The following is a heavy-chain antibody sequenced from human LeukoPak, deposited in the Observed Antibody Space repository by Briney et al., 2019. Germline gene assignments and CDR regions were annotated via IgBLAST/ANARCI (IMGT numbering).Heavy chain of an antibody. CDR2: ISSSSSTI. J-gene: IGHJ6*02. CDR3: AGGYYYYGMDV. V-gene: IGHV3-48*04. Sequence: TGGSLRLSCAASGFTFSSYWMRWVRQAPGKGLEWVSYISSSSSTIYYAGSVEGRFTISRDNPKNSLYLQMSSLRAEDTAVYYCAGGYYYYGMDVWGQGTTVTVSS. CDR1: GFTFSSYW.